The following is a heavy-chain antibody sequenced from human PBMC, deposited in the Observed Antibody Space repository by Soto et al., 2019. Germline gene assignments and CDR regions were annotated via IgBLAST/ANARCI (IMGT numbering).Heavy chain of an antibody. CDR3: ARGLMVYAIYYYYGMDV. D-gene: IGHD2-8*01. J-gene: IGHJ6*02. CDR1: GCTFSSYW. Sequence: XGSLRLSCAASGCTFSSYWMSWVRQAPGKGLEWVANIKQDGSEKYYVDSVKGRFTISRDNAKNSLYLQMNSLRAEDTAVYYCARGLMVYAIYYYYGMDVWGQGPTVTVSS. CDR2: IKQDGSEK. V-gene: IGHV3-7*01.